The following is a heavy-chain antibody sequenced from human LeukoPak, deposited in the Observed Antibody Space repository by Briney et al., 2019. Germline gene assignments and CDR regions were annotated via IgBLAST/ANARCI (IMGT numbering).Heavy chain of an antibody. D-gene: IGHD6-6*01. V-gene: IGHV3-74*01. CDR1: GFTFSSYW. CDR2: INSDGSST. Sequence: QPGGSLRLSCAASGFTFSSYWIHWVRQAPGKGLVWVSRINSDGSSTSYADSVKGRLTISRDNAKNTLYLQMNSLRAEDTAVYYCAREYSSSRYFDYWGQGTLVTVSS. J-gene: IGHJ4*02. CDR3: AREYSSSRYFDY.